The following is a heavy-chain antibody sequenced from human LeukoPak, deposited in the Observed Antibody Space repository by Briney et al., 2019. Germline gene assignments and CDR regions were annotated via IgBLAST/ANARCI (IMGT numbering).Heavy chain of an antibody. CDR3: ARGGWYYFDY. CDR1: GYTFTGYY. D-gene: IGHD6-19*01. J-gene: IGHJ4*02. Sequence: ASVKVSCKASGYTFTGYYMHWVRQAPGQGLEWMGIINSSGGTTSYAQKFQGRVTMTRDTSTSTVYMELSSLRSENTAVYYCARGGWYYFDYWGQGTLVTVSS. CDR2: INSSGGTT. V-gene: IGHV1-46*01.